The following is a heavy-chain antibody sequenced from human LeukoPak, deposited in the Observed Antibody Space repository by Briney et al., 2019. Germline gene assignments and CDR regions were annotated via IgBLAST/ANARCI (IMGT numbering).Heavy chain of an antibody. V-gene: IGHV1-18*01. J-gene: IGHJ4*02. D-gene: IGHD6-19*01. Sequence: ASVKVSCKASGYTFTGYGISWVRQAPGQGLEWMGWISGYNGNTNYAQKLQGRVTMTTDTSTSTAYMEVRSLRSDDTAVYFCARDSTIAVAGIGGYWGQGTLVTVSS. CDR2: ISGYNGNT. CDR1: GYTFTGYG. CDR3: ARDSTIAVAGIGGY.